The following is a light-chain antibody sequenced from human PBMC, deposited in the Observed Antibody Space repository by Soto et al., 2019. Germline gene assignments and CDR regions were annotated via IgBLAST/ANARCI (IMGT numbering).Light chain of an antibody. Sequence: EIVLTQSPGTLSLSPGERATLSCRASQSVSSSYLAWYQQNPGQAPRLLIYGASSRDTGIPARFSGSGSGTDFALTLSSLEPEDFAVYYCQQYGSSPPTFGQGTKVE. CDR1: QSVSSSY. CDR3: QQYGSSPPT. J-gene: IGKJ1*01. V-gene: IGKV3-20*01. CDR2: GAS.